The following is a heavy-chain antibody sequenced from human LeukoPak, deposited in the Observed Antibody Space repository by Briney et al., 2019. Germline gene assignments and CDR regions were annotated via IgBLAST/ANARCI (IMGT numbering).Heavy chain of an antibody. V-gene: IGHV4-4*07. J-gene: IGHJ6*03. CDR2: IYTSGST. CDR1: GGSISSYY. CDR3: AREYGDYALRGNYYYYYMDV. Sequence: SETLSLTCTVSGGSISSYYWSWIRQPAGKGLEWIGRIYTSGSTNYNPSLKSRVTMSVDTSKNQFSLKLSSVTAADTAVYYCAREYGDYALRGNYYYYYMDVWGKGTTVTVSS. D-gene: IGHD4-17*01.